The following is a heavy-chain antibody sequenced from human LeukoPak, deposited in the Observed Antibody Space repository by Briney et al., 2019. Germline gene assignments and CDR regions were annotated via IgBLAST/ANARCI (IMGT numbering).Heavy chain of an antibody. D-gene: IGHD3-22*01. V-gene: IGHV5-51*01. CDR1: GYSFTSYW. Sequence: GESLKISCKGSGYSFTSYWIGWVRQMPGKGLEWMGIIYAGDSDTRYSPSFQGQVTISADKSISTAYLQWSSLKASDTAMYYCATHGYYYDSSGSLGYYFDYWGQGTLVTVSS. CDR2: IYAGDSDT. J-gene: IGHJ4*02. CDR3: ATHGYYYDSSGSLGYYFDY.